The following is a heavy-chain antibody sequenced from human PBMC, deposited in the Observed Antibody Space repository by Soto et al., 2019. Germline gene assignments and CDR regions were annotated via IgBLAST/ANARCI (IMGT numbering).Heavy chain of an antibody. V-gene: IGHV1-18*01. CDR3: ARWGTSGSRTHAFDI. J-gene: IGHJ3*02. Sequence: GASVKVSCKTSGYTFTSYGISWVRQAPGQGLEWMGWISAYNGNTNYAQKLQGRVTMTTDTSTSTAYMELRSLRSDDTAVYYCARWGTSGSRTHAFDIWGQGTMVTVSS. D-gene: IGHD3-10*01. CDR1: GYTFTSYG. CDR2: ISAYNGNT.